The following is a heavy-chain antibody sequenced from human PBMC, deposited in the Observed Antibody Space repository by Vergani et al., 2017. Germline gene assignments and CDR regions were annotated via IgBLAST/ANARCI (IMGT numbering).Heavy chain of an antibody. V-gene: IGHV3-9*01. CDR1: GFTFDDYA. D-gene: IGHD2-8*01. Sequence: VQLVESGGGVVQPGRSLRLSCAASGFTFDDYAMHWVRQAPGKGLEWVSGISWNSGSIGYADSVKGRFTISRDNAKNSLYLQMNSLRAEDTALYYCAKDGGGVWGMLYYFDYWGQGTLVTVSS. CDR3: AKDGGGVWGMLYYFDY. J-gene: IGHJ4*02. CDR2: ISWNSGSI.